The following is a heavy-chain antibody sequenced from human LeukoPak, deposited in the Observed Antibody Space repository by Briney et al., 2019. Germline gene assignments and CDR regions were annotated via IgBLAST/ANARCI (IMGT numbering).Heavy chain of an antibody. CDR1: GGSISTFC. CDR2: IYYTGNT. Sequence: SETLSLTCTVSGGSISTFCWSWIRQPPGKGLEWIGYIYYTGNTNYNPSLKSRVTISLDTSKNQFSLELSSVTAADTAVYYCARVQSADYDRAFDIWGQGTMVTVSS. J-gene: IGHJ3*02. V-gene: IGHV4-59*01. CDR3: ARVQSADYDRAFDI. D-gene: IGHD3-10*02.